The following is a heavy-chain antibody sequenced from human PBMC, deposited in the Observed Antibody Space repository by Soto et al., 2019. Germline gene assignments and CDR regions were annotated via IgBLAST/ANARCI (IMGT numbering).Heavy chain of an antibody. CDR1: GYTFTSYG. CDR2: ISAYNGNT. J-gene: IGHJ4*02. V-gene: IGHV1-18*01. CDR3: ARSERFLEWSPEFDY. D-gene: IGHD3-3*01. Sequence: VASVKVSCKASGYTFTSYGISWVRQAPGQGLEWMGWISAYNGNTNYAQKLQGRVTMTTDTSTTTAYMELRSLRSDDTAVYYCARSERFLEWSPEFDYWGQGTLVTVSS.